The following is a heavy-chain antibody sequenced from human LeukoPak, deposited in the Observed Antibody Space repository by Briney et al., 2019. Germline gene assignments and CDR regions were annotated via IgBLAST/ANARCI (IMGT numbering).Heavy chain of an antibody. Sequence: PGGSLRLSFAASGFTFSSYAMSWVRQAPGKGLEWVSYISSSSSYIYYADSVKGRFTISRDNAENSLYLQMNSLRAEDTAVYYCARGSEGYCSGGGCYYGMDVWGQGTTVTVSS. CDR1: GFTFSSYA. V-gene: IGHV3-21*01. D-gene: IGHD2-15*01. J-gene: IGHJ6*01. CDR3: ARGSEGYCSGGGCYYGMDV. CDR2: ISSSSSYI.